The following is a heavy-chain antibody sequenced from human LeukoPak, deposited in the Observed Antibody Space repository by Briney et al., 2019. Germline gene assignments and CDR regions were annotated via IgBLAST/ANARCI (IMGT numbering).Heavy chain of an antibody. CDR3: ARQGSGYYHFDY. D-gene: IGHD3-3*01. CDR2: IIPILGIA. Sequence: SVKVSCKASGGTFSSYTISWVRQAPGQGLEWMGRIIPILGIANYAQKFQGSVTITADKSTSTAYMELSSLRSEDTAVYYCARQGSGYYHFDYWGQGTLVTVSS. CDR1: GGTFSSYT. V-gene: IGHV1-69*02. J-gene: IGHJ4*02.